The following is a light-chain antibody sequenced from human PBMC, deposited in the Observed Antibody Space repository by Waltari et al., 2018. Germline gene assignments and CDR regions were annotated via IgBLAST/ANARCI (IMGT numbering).Light chain of an antibody. CDR2: YKSDSDK. V-gene: IGLV5-45*02. J-gene: IGLJ2*01. CDR3: MIWDSSAHVA. CDR1: SDINVGTYR. Sequence: QAVLTQPSSLSASPGASASLTCTLRSDINVGTYRIYWYQQKPGSPPQYLLRYKSDSDKQQGVGLPSRFFGSKAASANAGIVLICGIQSGDEAEYYCMIWDSSAHVAFGGGTKLTVL.